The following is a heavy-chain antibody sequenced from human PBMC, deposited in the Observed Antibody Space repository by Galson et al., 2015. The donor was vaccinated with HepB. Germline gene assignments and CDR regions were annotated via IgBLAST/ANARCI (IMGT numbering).Heavy chain of an antibody. J-gene: IGHJ3*02. CDR1: GFTFGSYG. CDR3: ARGGINFPNDAFDI. CDR2: IWYDGSNK. D-gene: IGHD3-16*01. V-gene: IGHV3-33*08. Sequence: SLRLSCAASGFTFGSYGMHWVRQAPGKGLEWVAVIWYDGSNKYYADSVKGRFTISRDNSKNTLYLQMNSLRAEDTAVYYCARGGINFPNDAFDIWGQGTMVTVSS.